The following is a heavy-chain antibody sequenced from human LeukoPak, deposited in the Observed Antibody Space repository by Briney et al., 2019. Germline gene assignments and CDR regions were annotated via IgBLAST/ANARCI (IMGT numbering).Heavy chain of an antibody. D-gene: IGHD6-19*01. CDR3: AKDPSLAGTSNGY. V-gene: IGHV3-30*18. CDR2: ISYDGSNK. CDR1: GFTFSSYG. Sequence: PGGSLRLSCAASGFTFSSYGMHWVRQAPGKGLEWVAVISYDGSNKYYADSVKGRFTISRDNSKNTLYLQMNSLRAEDTAVYYCAKDPSLAGTSNGYWGQGTLVTVSS. J-gene: IGHJ4*02.